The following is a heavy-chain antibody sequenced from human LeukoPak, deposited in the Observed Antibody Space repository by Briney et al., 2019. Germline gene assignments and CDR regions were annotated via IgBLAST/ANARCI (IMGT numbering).Heavy chain of an antibody. CDR2: VYYSGST. Sequence: SETLSLTCSVSGGSICSGDYYWSWIRQPPGKGLEWIGYVYYSGSTYYNPSLKSRVTISVDTSKNQFSLKLSSVIAADTAVYFCARNGAYSFVVWGQGTLVTVSS. J-gene: IGHJ4*02. CDR1: GGSICSGDYY. D-gene: IGHD5-18*01. V-gene: IGHV4-30-4*01. CDR3: ARNGAYSFVV.